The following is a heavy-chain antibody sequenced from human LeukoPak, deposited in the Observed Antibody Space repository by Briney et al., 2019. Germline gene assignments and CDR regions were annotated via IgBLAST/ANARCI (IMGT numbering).Heavy chain of an antibody. CDR3: ARLVALSTSWYGLDY. CDR2: IYYIGST. CDR1: GGSISGYY. D-gene: IGHD6-13*01. Sequence: SETLSLTCTVSGGSISGYYWSWIRQPPGKGLEWIGYIYYIGSTNYNPFLKSRVTMSVDTSKNQFSLNLSSVTAADTAVYYCARLVALSTSWYGLDYWGQGTLVTVSS. J-gene: IGHJ4*02. V-gene: IGHV4-59*08.